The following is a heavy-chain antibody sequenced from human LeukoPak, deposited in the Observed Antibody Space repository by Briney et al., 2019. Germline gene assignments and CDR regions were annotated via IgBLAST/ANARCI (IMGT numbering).Heavy chain of an antibody. CDR2: IDHREST. CDR1: GGSFSDYY. Sequence: SETLSLTCAVYGGSFSDYYWSWIRQPPGKGLEWIGEIDHRESTTYNPSLKSRVTISVDTSKNQFSLKLNSVTAADTAVYYCASRMYYYYGMDAWGQGTTVIVSS. V-gene: IGHV4-34*01. J-gene: IGHJ6*02. CDR3: ASRMYYYYGMDA.